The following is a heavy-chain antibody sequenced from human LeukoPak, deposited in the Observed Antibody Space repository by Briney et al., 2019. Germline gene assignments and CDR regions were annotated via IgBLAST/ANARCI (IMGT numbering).Heavy chain of an antibody. V-gene: IGHV4-39*07. Sequence: SETLSLTCSVSGGSISSSSYYWGWIRQPPGKGLEWIGSIYYSGSTYYNPSLKSRVTISVDTSKNQFSLKLSSVTAADTAVYYCAREIGAYYYDSSGFDYWGQGTLVTVSS. CDR1: GGSISSSSYY. CDR3: AREIGAYYYDSSGFDY. CDR2: IYYSGST. J-gene: IGHJ4*02. D-gene: IGHD3-22*01.